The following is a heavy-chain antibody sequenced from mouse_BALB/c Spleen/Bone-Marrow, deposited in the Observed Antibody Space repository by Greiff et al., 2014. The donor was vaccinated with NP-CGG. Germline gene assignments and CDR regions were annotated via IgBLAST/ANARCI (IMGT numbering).Heavy chain of an antibody. CDR3: TRSGNYLFAY. Sequence: QDQLQQSGAELVKPGASVRSSCKASGYTFTNYYMYWVKQRPGQGLEWIGEINPSNGGTNFNEKFKSKATLTVDKSSNTTYMQLSSLTSEDSAVYYCTRSGNYLFAYWGQGTLVTVSA. CDR1: GYTFTNYY. D-gene: IGHD2-1*01. V-gene: IGHV1S81*02. CDR2: INPSNGGT. J-gene: IGHJ3*01.